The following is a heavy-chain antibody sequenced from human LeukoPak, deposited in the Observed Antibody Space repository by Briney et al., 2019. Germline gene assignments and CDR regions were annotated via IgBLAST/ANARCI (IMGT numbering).Heavy chain of an antibody. CDR3: ARESRSSTSCYRD. CDR2: ISGSGAST. CDR1: GFTFSNHA. D-gene: IGHD2-2*02. V-gene: IGHV3-23*01. J-gene: IGHJ4*02. Sequence: GGSLRLSCVASGFTFSNHAMNWVRQAPGKGPEWVSAISGSGASTYYADSVKGRFTISRDNAKNSLYLQMNSLRAEDTAVYYCARESRSSTSCYRDWGQGTLVTVSS.